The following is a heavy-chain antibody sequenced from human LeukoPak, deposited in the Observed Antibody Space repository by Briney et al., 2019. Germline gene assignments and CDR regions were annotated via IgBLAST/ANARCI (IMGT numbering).Heavy chain of an antibody. J-gene: IGHJ6*02. D-gene: IGHD6-19*01. CDR3: ARVDSSGNYYYGMDV. V-gene: IGHV4-61*08. CDR2: IYYSGST. CDR1: GGSISSGGYS. Sequence: SETLSLTCAVSGGSISSGGYSWSWLRQPPGKGLEWIGYIYYSGSTNYNPSLKSRVTISVDTSKNQFSLKLSSVTAADTAVYYCARVDSSGNYYYGMDVWGQGTTVTVSS.